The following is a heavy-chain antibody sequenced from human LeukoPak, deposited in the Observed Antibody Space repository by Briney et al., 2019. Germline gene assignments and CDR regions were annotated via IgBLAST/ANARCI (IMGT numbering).Heavy chain of an antibody. V-gene: IGHV4-59*08. CDR3: ASGGGWELPYNFDY. J-gene: IGHJ4*02. Sequence: SETLSLTCTVSGASLRRYYGSWIRQPPAKGLDWIGYIYYSASSTYSPSLQSRVTISVDTSKNQFSLRLSSVTAADTAVYYCASGGGWELPYNFDYWGQGTLVTVSS. CDR2: IYYSASS. CDR1: GASLRRYY. D-gene: IGHD1-26*01.